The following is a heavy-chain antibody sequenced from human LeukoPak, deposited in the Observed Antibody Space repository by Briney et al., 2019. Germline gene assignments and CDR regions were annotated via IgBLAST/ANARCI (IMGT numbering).Heavy chain of an antibody. CDR1: GGSFSGYY. D-gene: IGHD2-2*01. Sequence: SETLSLTCAVYGGSFSGYYWSWIRQPPGKGLEWIGEINHSGSTNYNPPLKSRVTISVDTSKNQFSLKLSSVTAADTAVYYCARDRRVVPAAMDAFDIWGQGTMVTVSS. CDR2: INHSGST. J-gene: IGHJ3*02. V-gene: IGHV4-34*01. CDR3: ARDRRVVPAAMDAFDI.